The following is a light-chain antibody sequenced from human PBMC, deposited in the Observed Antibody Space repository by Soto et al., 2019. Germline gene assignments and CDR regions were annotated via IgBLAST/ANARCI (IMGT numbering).Light chain of an antibody. J-gene: IGLJ3*02. CDR2: EVT. Sequence: QSALTQPASVSGSPGQSITISCTGTSSDVERYDYVSWYQHHPGKAPKLMIFEVTNRPSGVSRRFSGSKSGSTASLSISGLQAEDGAEYFCSSNRDSNTLVFGGGTKLTVL. CDR1: SSDVERYDY. CDR3: SSNRDSNTLV. V-gene: IGLV2-14*01.